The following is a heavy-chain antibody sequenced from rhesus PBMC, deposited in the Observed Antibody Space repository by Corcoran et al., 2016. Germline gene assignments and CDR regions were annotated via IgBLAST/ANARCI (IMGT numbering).Heavy chain of an antibody. V-gene: IGHV4-165*02. D-gene: IGHD3-3*01. CDR2: IGGSSGST. Sequence: QVQLQESGPGLVKPSETLSLTCAVSGGSLSGYYWNWIRPPPGKGLEWIGYIGGSSGSTYYNPSLKSRVTISTDTSKNQFSLKLSSVTAADTAVYYCAREYRITIFGVVITSWYFDYWGQGVLVTVSS. CDR3: AREYRITIFGVVITSWYFDY. CDR1: GGSLSGYY. J-gene: IGHJ4*01.